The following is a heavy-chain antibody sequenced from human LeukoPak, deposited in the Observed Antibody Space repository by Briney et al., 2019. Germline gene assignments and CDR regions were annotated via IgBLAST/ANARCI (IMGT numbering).Heavy chain of an antibody. V-gene: IGHV3-7*01. CDR3: AREGVQTTVDAFDI. CDR2: INQDGSEK. Sequence: PGGSLRLSCAVSGLPFSNHWMTWVRQAPGKGLERVANINQDGSEKYYVDSVKGRFSISRDNAKSSLYLQMNSLRVEDTAMYYCAREGVQTTVDAFDIWGLGTMVIVSS. D-gene: IGHD4-17*01. CDR1: GLPFSNHW. J-gene: IGHJ3*02.